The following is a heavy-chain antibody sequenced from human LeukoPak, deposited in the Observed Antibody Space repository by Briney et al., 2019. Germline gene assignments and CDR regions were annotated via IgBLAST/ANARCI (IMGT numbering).Heavy chain of an antibody. J-gene: IGHJ3*02. CDR2: IKQDGTEK. CDR3: ARLYRRWELLFGRHDAFDI. V-gene: IGHV3-7*01. Sequence: GESLRLSCAASGFTFTTYWLGWVRQPPGKGLEWVANIKQDGTEKYYVDSVKGRFTISRDNAKNSLYLQMNSLRAEDTAVYYCARLYRRWELLFGRHDAFDIWGQGTMVTVSS. D-gene: IGHD1-26*01. CDR1: GFTFTTYW.